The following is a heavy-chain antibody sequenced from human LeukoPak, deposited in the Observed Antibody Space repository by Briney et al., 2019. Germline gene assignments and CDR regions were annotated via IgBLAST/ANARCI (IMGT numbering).Heavy chain of an antibody. CDR2: ISGSGGST. CDR3: AKETIRFGDSPGY. CDR1: GFTFSSYA. Sequence: PGGSLRLSCAASGFTFSSYAMSWVRQAPGKGLELVSAISGSGGSTYYADSVKGRFSISRDNSKNTLYLQMNSLRAEDTAVYYCAKETIRFGDSPGYWGQGTLVTVSS. V-gene: IGHV3-23*01. J-gene: IGHJ4*02. D-gene: IGHD3-10*01.